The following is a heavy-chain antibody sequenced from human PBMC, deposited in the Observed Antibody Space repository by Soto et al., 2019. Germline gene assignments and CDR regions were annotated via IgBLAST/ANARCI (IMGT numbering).Heavy chain of an antibody. CDR2: ISGYNGNT. V-gene: IGHV1-18*01. Sequence: ASVKVSCKASGYTFTNYGFSWMRQAPGQGIGWMGWISGYNGNTKYAQKFQGRVTMTTDTSTSTAYMELRSLTSDDTAVYFCARGTPCSGSSCYAGELDYWGQGTLVTVSS. D-gene: IGHD2-2*01. CDR3: ARGTPCSGSSCYAGELDY. CDR1: GYTFTNYG. J-gene: IGHJ4*02.